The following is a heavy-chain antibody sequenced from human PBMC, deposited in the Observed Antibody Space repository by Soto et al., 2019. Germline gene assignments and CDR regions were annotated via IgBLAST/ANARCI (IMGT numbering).Heavy chain of an antibody. J-gene: IGHJ4*02. CDR3: ARGGALSTSWYWGDGLDS. CDR2: IIPVFGTP. Sequence: QVQLEQSGSEVKKSGSSVKVSCTASGYSFSSHAITWVRQAPGHGLEWLGGIIPVFGTPSYAQKFQGRVTISADKSTNTSYLELRSLRSEDTAVYYCARGGALSTSWYWGDGLDSWGQGTQVTVSS. V-gene: IGHV1-69*06. CDR1: GYSFSSHA. D-gene: IGHD6-13*01.